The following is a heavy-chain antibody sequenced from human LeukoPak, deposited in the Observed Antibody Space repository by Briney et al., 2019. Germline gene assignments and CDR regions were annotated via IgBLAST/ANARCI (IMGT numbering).Heavy chain of an antibody. D-gene: IGHD2-15*01. Sequence: PSETLSLTCTVSGGSISSYYWSWIRQPPGKGLEWIGYIYYSGSTNYNPSLKSRVTISVDTSKNQFSLKLSSVTAADTAVYYCARTGYCSGGSCYPTWDYWGQGTLVTVSP. CDR2: IYYSGST. CDR1: GGSISSYY. CDR3: ARTGYCSGGSCYPTWDY. J-gene: IGHJ4*02. V-gene: IGHV4-59*01.